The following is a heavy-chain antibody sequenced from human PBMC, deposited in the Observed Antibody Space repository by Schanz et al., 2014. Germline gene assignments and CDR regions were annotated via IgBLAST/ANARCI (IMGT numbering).Heavy chain of an antibody. CDR1: GYTFSDYG. D-gene: IGHD6-6*01. J-gene: IGHJ4*02. CDR2: ISDYNGKT. Sequence: QVQLVQSGDEVKKPGASVKVSCKTSGYTFSDYGITWVRQAPGQGLEWVGWISDYNGKTNYAQKLQGRVTMTADASTSTAYMDLRSLRSDDTAVYYCARDQSPYTNSSDVRYFDYWGQGSLVTVSS. CDR3: ARDQSPYTNSSDVRYFDY. V-gene: IGHV1-18*01.